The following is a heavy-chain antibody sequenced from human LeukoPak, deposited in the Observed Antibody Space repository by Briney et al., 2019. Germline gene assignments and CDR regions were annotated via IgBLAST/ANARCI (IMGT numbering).Heavy chain of an antibody. CDR3: ARGPIYYDILTNFDY. D-gene: IGHD3-9*01. Sequence: GGFLRLSCAASGFTFSSYSMNWVRQAPGKGLEWVSSISSTSTYIYYADSVKGRFTISRDNAKSSLYLQMNSLRAGDTAVYYCARGPIYYDILTNFDYWGQGTLVTVSS. V-gene: IGHV3-21*01. J-gene: IGHJ4*02. CDR2: ISSTSTYI. CDR1: GFTFSSYS.